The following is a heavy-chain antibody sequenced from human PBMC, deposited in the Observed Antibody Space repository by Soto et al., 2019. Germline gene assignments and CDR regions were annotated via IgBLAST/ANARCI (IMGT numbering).Heavy chain of an antibody. J-gene: IGHJ4*02. Sequence: SLRLSCAASGFTFSTYWMSWVRQAPGKGLEWVANIKQDGSEKNYVDSVKGRFTISRDNAENSLYLQMKSLRAEDTAVYYCARDPECGVVPGCDYCGQG. CDR3: ARDPECGVVPGCDY. CDR2: IKQDGSEK. D-gene: IGHD2-2*01. V-gene: IGHV3-7*01. CDR1: GFTFSTYW.